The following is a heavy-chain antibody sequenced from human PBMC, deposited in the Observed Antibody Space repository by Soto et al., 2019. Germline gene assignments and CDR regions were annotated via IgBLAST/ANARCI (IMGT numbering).Heavy chain of an antibody. CDR1: GYTFSNYG. D-gene: IGHD3-16*01. CDR2: ISGYNGNT. Sequence: ASVKVSCKASGYTFSNYGIDWVRQAPGQGLEWLGWISGYNGNTNYAQKLQGRVTMTTDTSTNTAYMELRSLRSDDTAVYYCARARTLALGWFDPWGQGTLVTVSS. CDR3: ARARTLALGWFDP. V-gene: IGHV1-18*04. J-gene: IGHJ5*02.